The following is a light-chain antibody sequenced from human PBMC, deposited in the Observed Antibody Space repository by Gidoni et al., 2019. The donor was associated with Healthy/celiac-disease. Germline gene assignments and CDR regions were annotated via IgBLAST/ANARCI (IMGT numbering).Light chain of an antibody. CDR2: GAS. V-gene: IGKV3-20*01. CDR3: QQYGSSPGT. J-gene: IGKJ1*01. Sequence: VLPQSPGTLSLSPGERATLSCRASQSVSSSYLAWYQQKPGQAPRLLIYGASSRATGIPDRFSGSGSGTDFTLTISRLEPEDFAVYYCQQYGSSPGTFGQGTKVEIK. CDR1: QSVSSSY.